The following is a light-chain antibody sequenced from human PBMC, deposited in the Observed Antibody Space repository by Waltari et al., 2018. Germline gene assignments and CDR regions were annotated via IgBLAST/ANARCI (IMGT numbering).Light chain of an antibody. CDR3: CSYRIGSTPGV. J-gene: IGLJ3*02. V-gene: IGLV2-23*02. CDR1: TSDVGSGNL. Sequence: SALTQPASVSGSLGQSITISCSGSTSDVGSGNLVSWYQQFPGTVPKLIIYEVTKRPYGVSSRFSGSKSGNMASLTISGLQPEDEADYYCCSYRIGSTPGVFGGGTKVTVL. CDR2: EVT.